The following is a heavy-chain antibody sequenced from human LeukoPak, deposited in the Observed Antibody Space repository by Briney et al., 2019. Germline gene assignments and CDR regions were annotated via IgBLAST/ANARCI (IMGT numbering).Heavy chain of an antibody. CDR2: IRFDGSSK. D-gene: IGHD4-17*01. Sequence: PGGSLRLSCAASGFTFSSYGMHWVRQAPGKGLEWVAFIRFDGSSKYYADSVKGRFTISRDNSKNTLYLQMNSLRPEDTAVYYCANTGFDYWGQGTLVTVSS. CDR3: ANTGFDY. J-gene: IGHJ4*02. CDR1: GFTFSSYG. V-gene: IGHV3-30*02.